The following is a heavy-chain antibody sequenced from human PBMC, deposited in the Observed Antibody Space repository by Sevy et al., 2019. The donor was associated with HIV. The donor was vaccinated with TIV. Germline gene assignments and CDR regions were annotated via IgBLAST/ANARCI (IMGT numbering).Heavy chain of an antibody. J-gene: IGHJ4*02. CDR1: GFPFSNYW. CDR3: ARGPNYGDRTDYFQY. CDR2: IKQDEREI. V-gene: IGHV3-7*01. Sequence: GGSLRLSCAVSGFPFSNYWMSWVRQAPGKGLEWVANIKQDEREIYNVDSVKGRFTISRDNAKNSVSLQMNSLGAEDTAVYYCARGPNYGDRTDYFQYWGQGILVTVSS. D-gene: IGHD4-17*01.